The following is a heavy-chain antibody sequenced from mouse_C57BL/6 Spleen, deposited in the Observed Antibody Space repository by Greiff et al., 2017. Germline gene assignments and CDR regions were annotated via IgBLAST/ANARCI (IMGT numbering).Heavy chain of an antibody. CDR3: ARSPHYYGSSHYFDY. V-gene: IGHV7-3*01. CDR1: GFTFTDYY. Sequence: EVKLVESGGGLVQPGGSLSLSCAASGFTFTDYYMSWVRQPPGKALEWLGFIRNKANGYTTEYSASVKGRFTISRDNSQSILYLQMNALRAEDSATYYCARSPHYYGSSHYFDYWGQGTTLTVSS. D-gene: IGHD1-1*01. CDR2: IRNKANGYTT. J-gene: IGHJ2*01.